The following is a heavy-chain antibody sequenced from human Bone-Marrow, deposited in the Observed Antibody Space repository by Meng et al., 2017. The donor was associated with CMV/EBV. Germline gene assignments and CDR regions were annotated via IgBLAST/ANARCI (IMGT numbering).Heavy chain of an antibody. CDR3: ARHGLRGCSGANCYTSFYYFGMDV. D-gene: IGHD4/OR15-4a*01. V-gene: IGHV5-51*01. CDR2: IYPGDSDT. J-gene: IGHJ6*02. Sequence: GESLKISCKGSGYSFTSYWIGWVRQMPGKGLEWMGIIYPGDSDTRYSPSFQGQVTISADKSISTAYLQWSTLKASDTAIYYCARHGLRGCSGANCYTSFYYFGMDVWGQGTTVTVSS. CDR1: GYSFTSYW.